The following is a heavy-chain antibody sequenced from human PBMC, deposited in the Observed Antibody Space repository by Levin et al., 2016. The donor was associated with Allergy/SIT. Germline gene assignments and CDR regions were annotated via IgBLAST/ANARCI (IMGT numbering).Heavy chain of an antibody. V-gene: IGHV3-11*06. J-gene: IGHJ6*03. Sequence: WIRQPPGKGLEWVSYISSSSSYTNYADSVKGRFTISRDNAKNSLYLQMNSLRAEDTAVYYCARGHYYYYYMDVWGKGTTVTVSS. CDR3: ARGHYYYYYMDV. CDR2: ISSSSSYT.